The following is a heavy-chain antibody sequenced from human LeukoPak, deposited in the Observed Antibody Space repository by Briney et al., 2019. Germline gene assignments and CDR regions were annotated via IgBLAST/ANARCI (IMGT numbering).Heavy chain of an antibody. CDR1: RYTFDSYA. Sequence: GGSLRLSCEGSRYTFDSYAMTWVRQAPGKGLEWVSYISSSSSTIYYADSVKGRFTISRDNAKNSLYLQMNSLRAEDTAVYYCARDYWSGYYITPFYFDYWGQGTLVTVSS. CDR3: ARDYWSGYYITPFYFDY. D-gene: IGHD3-3*01. J-gene: IGHJ4*02. V-gene: IGHV3-48*04. CDR2: ISSSSSTI.